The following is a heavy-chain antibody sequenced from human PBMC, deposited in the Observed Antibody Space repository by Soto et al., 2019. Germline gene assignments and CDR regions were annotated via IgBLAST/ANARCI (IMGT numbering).Heavy chain of an antibody. CDR2: ISSSGSTI. V-gene: IGHV3-11*01. D-gene: IGHD3-10*01. CDR1: GFTFSDYY. CDR3: ARANSTGMVRGVNGFYYYGMDV. J-gene: IGHJ6*02. Sequence: PGGSLRLSCAASGFTFSDYYMSWIRQAPGKGLEWVSYISSSGSTIYYADSVKGRFTISRDNAKNSLYLQMNSLRAEDTAVYYCARANSTGMVRGVNGFYYYGMDVWGQGTTVTVSS.